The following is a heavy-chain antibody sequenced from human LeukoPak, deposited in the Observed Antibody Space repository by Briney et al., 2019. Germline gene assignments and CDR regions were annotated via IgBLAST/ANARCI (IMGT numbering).Heavy chain of an antibody. CDR1: GFTFSSYW. CDR2: IKQDGSEK. CDR3: AKDSHWILFDD. J-gene: IGHJ4*02. V-gene: IGHV3-7*03. D-gene: IGHD2-2*03. Sequence: GGSLRLSCAASGFTFSSYWMSWVRQAPGKGLEWVANIKQDGSEKYYVDSVKGRFTISRDNAKNTLYLQMNSLRDEDTAVYYCAKDSHWILFDDWGQGTLVTVSS.